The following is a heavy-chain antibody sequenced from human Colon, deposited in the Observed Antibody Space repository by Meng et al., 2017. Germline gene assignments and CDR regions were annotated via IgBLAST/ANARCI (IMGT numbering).Heavy chain of an antibody. Sequence: QVQLQGSGPGLVKPSGTLSLTCTVSGDSISSDICWSWVRQPPGKGLEWIGEVYHRGDTNYNPSLKSRVDISVDKSKNQFYLSLFSVTAADTAVYYCGRDQGRELINHWGQGTLVTVSS. D-gene: IGHD1-7*01. CDR2: VYHRGDT. J-gene: IGHJ4*02. CDR1: GDSISSDIC. CDR3: GRDQGRELINH. V-gene: IGHV4-4*02.